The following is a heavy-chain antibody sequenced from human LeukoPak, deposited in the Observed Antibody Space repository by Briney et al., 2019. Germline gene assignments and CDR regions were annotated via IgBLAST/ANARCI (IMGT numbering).Heavy chain of an antibody. Sequence: GGSLRFSCAASGFTFSYYGMHWVRQAPGKGLEWVGFVRFDGNEKYYADSVKGRFTISRDTSRNTLYLQMNSLRAEDTAVYYCAKDLMRDRWFGESWGQGTLVTVSS. J-gene: IGHJ1*01. CDR2: VRFDGNEK. CDR3: AKDLMRDRWFGES. V-gene: IGHV3-30*02. CDR1: GFTFSYYG. D-gene: IGHD3-10*01.